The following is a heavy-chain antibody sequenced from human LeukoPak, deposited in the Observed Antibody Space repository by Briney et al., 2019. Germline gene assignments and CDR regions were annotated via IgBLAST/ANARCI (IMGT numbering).Heavy chain of an antibody. V-gene: IGHV3-21*01. D-gene: IGHD1-26*01. CDR2: ISSSSYI. CDR1: EFTFSSYS. J-gene: IGHJ4*02. Sequence: PGGSLRLSCAASEFTFSSYSMNWVRQAPGKGLEWVSSISSSSYIYYADSVKGRFTISRDNAKNSLYLQMNSLRAEDTAVYYCARDLLGWELHYFDYWGQGTLVTVSS. CDR3: ARDLLGWELHYFDY.